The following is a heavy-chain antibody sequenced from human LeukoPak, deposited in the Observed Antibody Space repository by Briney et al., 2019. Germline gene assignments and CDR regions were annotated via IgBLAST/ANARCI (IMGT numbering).Heavy chain of an antibody. J-gene: IGHJ4*02. CDR1: GYTLTELS. CDR2: FDPEDGET. Sequence: ASVMVSCKVSGYTLTELSMHWVRQAPGKGLEWMGGFDPEDGETIYAQKFQGRVTMTEDTSTDTAYMELSSLRSEDTAVYYCATVWELRGGLDYWGQGTLVTVSS. CDR3: ATVWELRGGLDY. D-gene: IGHD1-26*01. V-gene: IGHV1-24*01.